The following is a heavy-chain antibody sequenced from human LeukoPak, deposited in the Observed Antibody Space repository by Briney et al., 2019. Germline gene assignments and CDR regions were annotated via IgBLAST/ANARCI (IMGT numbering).Heavy chain of an antibody. CDR2: IDNDGTDT. V-gene: IGHV3-74*01. Sequence: QAGGSLRLSCVVSGLTLSNHWMHWVRQVPGKGLVWVSHIDNDGTDTRYADSVRGRFTISRDNVKNTVYLQMNSLRVDDAAVYYCARDCSGGSCSFDYWGQGTLVTVSS. D-gene: IGHD2-15*01. CDR1: GLTLSNHW. J-gene: IGHJ4*02. CDR3: ARDCSGGSCSFDY.